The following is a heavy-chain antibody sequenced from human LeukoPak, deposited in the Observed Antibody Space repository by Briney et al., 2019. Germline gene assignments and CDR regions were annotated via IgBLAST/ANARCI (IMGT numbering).Heavy chain of an antibody. CDR2: INADEDRA. V-gene: IGHV3-74*01. Sequence: GGPLKLSCAASGFTFSDYWMNWVRKAPGKGLVWVSHINADEDRAAYADSVKGRFTISRDNARNTLYLQMNSLRAEDTAVYYCAKYYDFWSGYYNDYWGQGTLVTVSS. J-gene: IGHJ4*02. D-gene: IGHD3-3*01. CDR3: AKYYDFWSGYYNDY. CDR1: GFTFSDYW.